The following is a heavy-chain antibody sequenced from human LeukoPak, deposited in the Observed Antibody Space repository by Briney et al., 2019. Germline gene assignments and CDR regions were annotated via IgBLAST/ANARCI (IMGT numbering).Heavy chain of an antibody. D-gene: IGHD4-11*01. CDR3: VRRGSNYPYYMDV. Sequence: GGSLRLSCAASRFTFGNYAMSWVRQAPGKGLEWVSVISASGRNTYYSDSAKGQFTISRDNSKNTLYLQMSSLRAEDTAVYYCVRRGSNYPYYMDVWGKGTTVTVSS. CDR2: ISASGRNT. J-gene: IGHJ6*03. V-gene: IGHV3-23*01. CDR1: RFTFGNYA.